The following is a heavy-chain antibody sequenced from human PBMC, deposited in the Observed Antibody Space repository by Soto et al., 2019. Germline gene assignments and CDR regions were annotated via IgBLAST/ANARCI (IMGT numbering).Heavy chain of an antibody. V-gene: IGHV4-59*08. CDR3: ARLGSYGSGSYVWENWFDP. CDR1: GGSISSYY. CDR2: IYYSGST. J-gene: IGHJ5*02. D-gene: IGHD3-10*01. Sequence: QVQLQESGPGLVKPSETLSLTCTVSGGSISSYYWSWIRQPPGKGLEWIGYIYYSGSTKFNPSLKSRGTISVDTSKNQFSLKLSSVTAADTAVYYCARLGSYGSGSYVWENWFDPWGQGTLVTVSS.